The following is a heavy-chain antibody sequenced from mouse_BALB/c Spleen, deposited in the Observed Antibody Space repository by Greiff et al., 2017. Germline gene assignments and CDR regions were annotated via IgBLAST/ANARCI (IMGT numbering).Heavy chain of an antibody. CDR1: GFTFRSYA. Sequence: EVLLVESGGGLVQPGGSLTLSCAASGFTFRSYAMSWVRQTPEKRLEWVASISSGGSTYYPDSVKGRFTISRDNARNSLYLQRSRLRSEDPAMYYGARGREYYGAWCAYWGQGTLVTVSA. D-gene: IGHD1-2*01. J-gene: IGHJ3*01. V-gene: IGHV5-6-5*01. CDR3: ARGREYYGAWCAY. CDR2: ISSGGST.